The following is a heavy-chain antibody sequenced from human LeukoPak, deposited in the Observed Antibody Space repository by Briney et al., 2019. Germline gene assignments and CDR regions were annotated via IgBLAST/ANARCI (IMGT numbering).Heavy chain of an antibody. J-gene: IGHJ5*02. Sequence: SETLSLTCTVSGYSISSGHYWGWIRQPPGKGLEWIGSIYHSGSTYYNPSLKSRVTVSVDTSKNQFSLKLSSVTAADTAVYYCAGLIRPGWFDPWGQGTLVTVSS. V-gene: IGHV4-38-2*02. CDR2: IYHSGST. D-gene: IGHD1-14*01. CDR3: AGLIRPGWFDP. CDR1: GYSISSGHY.